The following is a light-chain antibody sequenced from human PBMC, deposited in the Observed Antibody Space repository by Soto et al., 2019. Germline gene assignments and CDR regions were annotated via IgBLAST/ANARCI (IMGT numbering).Light chain of an antibody. V-gene: IGKV1-39*01. Sequence: DIQMTQSPSSLSASVGDRVTITCRASQSISSYLNWYQQKPGKAPKLLIYAASSLQSGVPSRFSGSGSGNDFTLTISSLQPEDFATYYCQQSYSTHTFGQGTKLEIK. J-gene: IGKJ2*01. CDR1: QSISSY. CDR3: QQSYSTHT. CDR2: AAS.